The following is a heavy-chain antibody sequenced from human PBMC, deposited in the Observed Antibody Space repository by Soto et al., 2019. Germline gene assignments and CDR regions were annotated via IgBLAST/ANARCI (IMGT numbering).Heavy chain of an antibody. CDR3: ARDFVDTAMADYYYYMDV. V-gene: IGHV4-59*01. Sequence: SETLSLTCTVSGGSISSYYWSWIRQPPGKGLEWIVYIYYSGSTNYNPSLKSRVTISVDTSKNHFSLKLSSVIAADTAVYYCARDFVDTAMADYYYYMDVWGKGTTVTVSS. CDR2: IYYSGST. J-gene: IGHJ6*03. CDR1: GGSISSYY. D-gene: IGHD5-18*01.